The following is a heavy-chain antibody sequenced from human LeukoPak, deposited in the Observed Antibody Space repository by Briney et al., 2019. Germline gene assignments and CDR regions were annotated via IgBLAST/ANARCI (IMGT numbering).Heavy chain of an antibody. CDR2: ISINGDKT. D-gene: IGHD1-26*01. Sequence: GGSLRLSCSASGFTFSGHFMHWVRQAPGKGLEYVSSISINGDKTYYAESVKGRFTISRDNSKNTLYLQLSSLRVEDTAVYYCIKDRIGTWSFDHWGQGTLLTVSS. CDR3: IKDRIGTWSFDH. CDR1: GFTFSGHF. V-gene: IGHV3-64D*06. J-gene: IGHJ4*02.